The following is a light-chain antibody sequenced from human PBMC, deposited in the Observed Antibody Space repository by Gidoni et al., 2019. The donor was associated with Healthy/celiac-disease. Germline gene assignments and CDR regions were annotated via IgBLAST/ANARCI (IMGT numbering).Light chain of an antibody. V-gene: IGLV2-11*01. CDR3: CSYAGSYTPRV. CDR2: DVS. CDR1: SSDVGGYNY. J-gene: IGLJ1*01. Sequence: QSALTQPRPVSGSPGQSVTISCTGTSSDVGGYNYVSWYQQHPGKAPKLMIYDVSKRPSGVPDRFSGSKSGNTASLTISGLQAEDEADYYCCSYAGSYTPRVFGTGTKVTVL.